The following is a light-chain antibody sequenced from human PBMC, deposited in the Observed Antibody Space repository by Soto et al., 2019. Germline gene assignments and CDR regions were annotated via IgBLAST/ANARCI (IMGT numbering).Light chain of an antibody. Sequence: HSVLTQPPSASGTPGQRVTISCSGSSSNIGSKTVNWYQQLPGTVPKLLIYNSYQRPSGVPDRFSASKSGTSASLAISGLQSEDEADYYCSSWDASLNGYVFGTGTKFTVL. CDR3: SSWDASLNGYV. CDR2: NSY. J-gene: IGLJ1*01. CDR1: SSNIGSKT. V-gene: IGLV1-44*01.